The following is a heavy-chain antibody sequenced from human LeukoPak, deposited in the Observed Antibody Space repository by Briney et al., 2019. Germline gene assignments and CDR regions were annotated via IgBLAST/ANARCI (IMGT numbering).Heavy chain of an antibody. Sequence: GRSLRLSCAASGFTFSSYAMSWVRQAPGKGLEWVSAISGSGGSTYYADSVKGRFTISRDNSKNTLYLQMNSLRAEDTAVYYCAKGLSSGYYYSYPDYWGQGTLVTVSS. CDR2: ISGSGGST. CDR3: AKGLSSGYYYSYPDY. J-gene: IGHJ4*02. V-gene: IGHV3-23*01. CDR1: GFTFSSYA. D-gene: IGHD3-22*01.